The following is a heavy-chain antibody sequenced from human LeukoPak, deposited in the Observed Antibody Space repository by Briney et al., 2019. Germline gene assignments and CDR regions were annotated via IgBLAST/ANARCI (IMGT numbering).Heavy chain of an antibody. V-gene: IGHV4-59*01. CDR2: IYYRGSA. CDR3: ARDLGTNYRNYNYGMDV. CDR1: GGSISSFY. D-gene: IGHD4/OR15-4a*01. J-gene: IGHJ6*02. Sequence: SETLSLTCTVSGGSISSFYWSWIRQPPGKGLEWIGYIYYRGSANYNPSLKSRVTISVDTSKNQFSLKLNSVTAADTALYYCARDLGTNYRNYNYGMDVWGQGTTVTVSS.